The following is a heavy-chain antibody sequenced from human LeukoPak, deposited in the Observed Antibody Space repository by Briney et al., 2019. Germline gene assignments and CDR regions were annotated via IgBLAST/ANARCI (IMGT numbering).Heavy chain of an antibody. D-gene: IGHD2-2*01. CDR2: INAGNGNT. J-gene: IGHJ6*02. CDR1: GYTFTSYA. CDR3: ARDSRRFVPYCSSTSCSPGYYYYGMDV. Sequence: ASVKVSCKASGYTFTSYAMHWVRQAPGQRLEWMGWINAGNGNTKYSQKFQGRVTITRDTSASTAYMELSSLRSEDTAVYYCARDSRRFVPYCSSTSCSPGYYYYGMDVWGQGTTVTVSS. V-gene: IGHV1-3*01.